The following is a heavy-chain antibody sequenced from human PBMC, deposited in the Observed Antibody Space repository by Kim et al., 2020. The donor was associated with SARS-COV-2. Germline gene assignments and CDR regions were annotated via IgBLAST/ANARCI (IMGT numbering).Heavy chain of an antibody. J-gene: IGHJ4*02. CDR3: ARIHSSSWKGV. D-gene: IGHD6-13*01. Sequence: GGSLRLSCAASGFTFSSYWMHWVRQAPGKGLVWVSRISSDGSTTTYADSVKGRFTISRDNAKNTLYLQMSSLRGEDTAVYYCARIHSSSWKGVWGQGALV. CDR1: GFTFSSYW. V-gene: IGHV3-74*01. CDR2: ISSDGSTT.